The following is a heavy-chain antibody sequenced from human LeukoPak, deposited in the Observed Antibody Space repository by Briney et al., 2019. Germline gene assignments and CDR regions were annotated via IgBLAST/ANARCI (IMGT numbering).Heavy chain of an antibody. CDR3: ARDFRGSGSYPPY. V-gene: IGHV3-21*01. Sequence: GGSLRLSCAASGFTFSSYSMNWVRQAPGKGLEWVSSISSSSSYIYYADSVKGRFTISRDNAKNSLYLQMNSLRAEDTAVYYCARDFRGSGSYPPYGGQGTLVTVSS. CDR2: ISSSSSYI. D-gene: IGHD3-10*01. CDR1: GFTFSSYS. J-gene: IGHJ4*02.